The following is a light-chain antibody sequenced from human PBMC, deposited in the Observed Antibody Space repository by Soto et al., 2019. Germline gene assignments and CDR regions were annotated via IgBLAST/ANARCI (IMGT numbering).Light chain of an antibody. V-gene: IGKV3-20*01. J-gene: IGKJ2*01. CDR3: QQYCSSPKT. CDR1: QSVSSSY. Sequence: EIVLTQSPGTLSLSPGERATLSCRDSQSVSSSYLAWYQQKPGQAPRLLIYGASSRATGIPDVFSGSGSGTAFTLTISRLEPEDFAVYYCQQYCSSPKTFGQGTKLEIK. CDR2: GAS.